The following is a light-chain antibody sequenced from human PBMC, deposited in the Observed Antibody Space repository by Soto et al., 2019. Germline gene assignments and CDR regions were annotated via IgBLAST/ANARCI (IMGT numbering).Light chain of an antibody. CDR3: SSYAGSNNFV. V-gene: IGLV2-8*01. CDR2: DIS. CDR1: SSDVGADNY. J-gene: IGLJ1*01. Sequence: QSALTQPPSASGSPGQSVTISCSGTSSDVGADNYVSWYQQHPGKAPKLMISDISKRPSGVPDRFSGSKSGNTASLTVSGLQAEDEADYYCSSYAGSNNFVFGTGTKLTVL.